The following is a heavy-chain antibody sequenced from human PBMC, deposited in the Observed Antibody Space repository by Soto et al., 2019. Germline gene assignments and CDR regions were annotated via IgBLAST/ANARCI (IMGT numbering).Heavy chain of an antibody. CDR1: GGSISSGGYY. CDR2: IYYSGST. Sequence: SETLSLTCTVSGGSISSGGYYWSWIRQHPGKGLEWIGYIYYSGSTYYNPSLKSRVTISVDTSKNQFSLKLSSVTAADTAVYYCARYSTGTDYYYGMDVWGQGTTVTVSS. J-gene: IGHJ6*02. D-gene: IGHD4-17*01. CDR3: ARYSTGTDYYYGMDV. V-gene: IGHV4-31*03.